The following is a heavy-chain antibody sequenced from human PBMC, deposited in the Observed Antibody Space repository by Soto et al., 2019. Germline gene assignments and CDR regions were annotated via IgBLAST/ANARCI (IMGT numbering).Heavy chain of an antibody. V-gene: IGHV5-51*01. D-gene: IGHD3-10*02. CDR2: IYPEHSDT. CDR3: ARLSVGLWGQPLGRAAFDI. J-gene: IGHJ3*02. CDR1: RYRLTSYW. Sequence: GASLKVSRNGSRYRLTSYWIGLVRQTLGQGLECMGVIYPEHSDTRYSPSVQGQDTISADKSISTAYVQWSSLKASDTAMYYCARLSVGLWGQPLGRAAFDIWGQGTMVTVSS.